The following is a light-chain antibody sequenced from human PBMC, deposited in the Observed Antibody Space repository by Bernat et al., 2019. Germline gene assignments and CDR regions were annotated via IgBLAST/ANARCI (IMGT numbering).Light chain of an antibody. CDR3: SSYTSSGTLV. Sequence: QSALTQPASVSRSPGQSITISCTGTSSDVGAYNYVSWYQQHPDRAPKLMIYDVNNRPSGVSNRFSGSKSGNTASLTISGLQAEDEADYYCSSYTSSGTLVFGGGTKLTVL. CDR2: DVN. V-gene: IGLV2-14*03. CDR1: SSDVGAYNY. J-gene: IGLJ3*02.